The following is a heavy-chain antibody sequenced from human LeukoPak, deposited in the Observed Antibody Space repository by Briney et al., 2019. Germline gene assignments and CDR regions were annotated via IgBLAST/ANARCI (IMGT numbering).Heavy chain of an antibody. J-gene: IGHJ4*02. V-gene: IGHV1-69-2*01. CDR1: GYTFTDYY. CDR2: VDPEDGET. D-gene: IGHD2-2*01. CDR3: ATVPRYCSSTSCYFNPFDY. Sequence: ASVKVSCKVSGYTFTDYYMHWVQQAPGKGLEWMGLVDPEDGETIYAEKFQGRVTITADTSTDTAYMELSSLRSEDTAVYYCATVPRYCSSTSCYFNPFDYWGQGTLVTVSS.